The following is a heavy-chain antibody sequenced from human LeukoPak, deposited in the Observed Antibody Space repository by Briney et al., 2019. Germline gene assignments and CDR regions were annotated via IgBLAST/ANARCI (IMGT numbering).Heavy chain of an antibody. J-gene: IGHJ6*02. CDR1: GFTFSSYA. CDR2: ISGSGGST. CDR3: AKGIPNCSSTSCYGTSPHDYYYGMDV. V-gene: IGHV3-23*01. D-gene: IGHD2-2*01. Sequence: GGSLRLSCAASGFTFSSYAMSWVRQAPGKGLEWVSAISGSGGSTYYADSVKGRFTISRDNSKNTLYLQMNSLRAEDTAVYYCAKGIPNCSSTSCYGTSPHDYYYGMDVWGQGTTVTVSS.